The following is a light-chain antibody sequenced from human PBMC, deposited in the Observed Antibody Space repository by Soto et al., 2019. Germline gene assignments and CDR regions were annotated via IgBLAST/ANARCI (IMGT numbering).Light chain of an antibody. CDR1: QSVSSR. V-gene: IGKV3-11*01. J-gene: IGKJ5*01. CDR2: DAS. CDR3: QQRSNWPPIT. Sequence: IVLTQSPGTLSLYPGERATLSCRASQSVSSRLAWYQQKPGQAPRLLIYDASNRATGIPARFSGSGSGTDFTLTISSLEPEDFAVYYCQQRSNWPPITFGQRTLLEIK.